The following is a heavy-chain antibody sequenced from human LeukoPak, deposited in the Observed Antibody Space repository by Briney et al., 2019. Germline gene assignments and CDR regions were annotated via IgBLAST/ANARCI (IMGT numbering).Heavy chain of an antibody. CDR1: GFTFSSYA. CDR2: LYYSGTT. V-gene: IGHV4-39*01. CDR3: ASDRSSWNPGAPY. Sequence: PGGSLRLSCAASGFTFSSYAMSWVRQPPGKGLEWIGNLYYSGTTYYNPSFKSRVTISVDTSKNQFSLKLSSVTAADTAVYYCASDRSSWNPGAPYWGQGTLVTVSS. D-gene: IGHD6-13*01. J-gene: IGHJ4*02.